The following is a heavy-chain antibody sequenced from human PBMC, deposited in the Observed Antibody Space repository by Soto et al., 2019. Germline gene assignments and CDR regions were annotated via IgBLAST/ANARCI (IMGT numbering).Heavy chain of an antibody. V-gene: IGHV1-8*01. Sequence: QVQLVQSGAEVKKPGASVKVSCKASGYTFTSYDINRVSQATGQGLEWMGWMNANSGNTGYAQQFKGRVTMTRKTSISTAYMELSSLRSEYTAVYYCARVGTGTSDYWGQGTLVTVSS. CDR1: GYTFTSYD. CDR2: MNANSGNT. CDR3: ARVGTGTSDY. J-gene: IGHJ4*02. D-gene: IGHD1-1*01.